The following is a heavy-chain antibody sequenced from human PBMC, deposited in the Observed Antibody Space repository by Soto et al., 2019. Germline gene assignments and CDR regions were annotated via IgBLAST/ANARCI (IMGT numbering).Heavy chain of an antibody. V-gene: IGHV4-4*02. CDR1: GASMSSSTW. J-gene: IGHJ4*02. Sequence: QVQLQESGPGLVKPSGTLSLTCAVSGASMSSSTWWSWVRQSPVKGLEWIGEIYHSGTTNYNPSLKSRVTISVDKSKKEFSLKLSSVTAADTAVYYCAIPGPGDFHYWGQGTLVTVSS. CDR3: AIPGPGDFHY. CDR2: IYHSGTT.